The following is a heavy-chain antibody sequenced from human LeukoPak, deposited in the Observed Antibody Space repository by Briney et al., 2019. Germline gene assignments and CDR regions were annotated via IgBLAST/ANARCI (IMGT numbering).Heavy chain of an antibody. J-gene: IGHJ6*03. CDR2: IYTSGGT. D-gene: IGHD3-3*01. V-gene: IGHV4-4*07. CDR1: GGSISSYY. CDR3: ARESRPYYDFWSGSYYYYMDV. Sequence: PSETLSLTCTVSGGSISSYYWSWIRQPAGKGLEWIGRIYTSGGTNYNPSLKSRVTMSVDTSKNQFSLKLSSVTAADTAVYSCARESRPYYDFWSGSYYYYMDVRGKGTTVTVS.